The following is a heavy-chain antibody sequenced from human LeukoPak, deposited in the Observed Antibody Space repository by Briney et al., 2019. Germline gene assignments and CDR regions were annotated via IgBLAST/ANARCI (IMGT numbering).Heavy chain of an antibody. CDR1: GFTFSSYA. V-gene: IGHV3-23*01. CDR3: AKSGSSGWDNWFDP. CDR2: ISGSGGST. D-gene: IGHD6-19*01. Sequence: QAGGSLRLSCAASGFTFSSYAMSWVRQAPGKGLEWVSAISGSGGSTYYADSVKGRFTISRDNSKNTLYLQMNSLRAEDTAVYYCAKSGSSGWDNWFDPWGQGTRVTVSS. J-gene: IGHJ5*02.